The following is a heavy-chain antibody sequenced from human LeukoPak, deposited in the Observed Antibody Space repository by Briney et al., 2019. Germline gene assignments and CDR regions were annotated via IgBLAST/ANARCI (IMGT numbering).Heavy chain of an antibody. J-gene: IGHJ4*02. D-gene: IGHD3-22*01. Sequence: GGSLRLSCAVSGITLSNYGMSWVRQAPGKGLEWVAGISGSGGSTNYADSVKGRFTISRDNPKNTLYLQMNSLRAEDTAVYFCAKRGVVIRVILVGFHKEAYYFDSWGQGALVTVSS. CDR3: AKRGVVIRVILVGFHKEAYYFDS. CDR1: GITLSNYG. V-gene: IGHV3-23*01. CDR2: ISGSGGST.